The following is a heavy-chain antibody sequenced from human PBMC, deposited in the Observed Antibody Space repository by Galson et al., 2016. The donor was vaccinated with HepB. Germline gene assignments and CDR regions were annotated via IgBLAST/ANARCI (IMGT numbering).Heavy chain of an antibody. CDR2: IYYGGST. CDR1: GGSINTGGYY. V-gene: IGHV4-31*03. J-gene: IGHJ2*01. CDR3: ARGGMVNSYWYFDL. Sequence: TLSLTCTVSGGSINTGGYYWSWVRQHPGKGLEWVGYIYYGGSTYYNPSLKSRVTILVDTSRNQFSLKLTSVTAADTAVYYCARGGMVNSYWYFDLWGRGTLVPVSS. D-gene: IGHD3-3*01.